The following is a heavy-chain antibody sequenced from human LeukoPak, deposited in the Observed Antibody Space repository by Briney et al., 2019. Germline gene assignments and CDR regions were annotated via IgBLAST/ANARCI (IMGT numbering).Heavy chain of an antibody. CDR1: GFTVSSTY. D-gene: IGHD1-7*01. CDR2: IYSGGST. V-gene: IGHV3-66*01. J-gene: IGHJ4*02. Sequence: SGGSLRLSCAASGFTVSSTYMSWVRQAPGKGLEWVSVIYSGGSTYYADSVKGRFTISRDISKNTVYLQMNSLRADDTAVYHCARGGPFTGPISTPRASDYWGQGILVTVSS. CDR3: ARGGPFTGPISTPRASDY.